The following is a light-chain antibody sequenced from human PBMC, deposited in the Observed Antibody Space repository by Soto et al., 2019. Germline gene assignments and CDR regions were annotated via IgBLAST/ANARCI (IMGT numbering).Light chain of an antibody. CDR1: SNDVGGYNY. CDR2: EVS. J-gene: IGLJ2*01. Sequence: ALTQPASVSGSPGQSITISCTGTSNDVGGYNYVSWYQQHPGKAPKLMIHEVSNRPSGVSNRFSGSKSGNTASLTISGLQAEDEADYYCSSYTSSSTPVVFGGGTKVTVL. CDR3: SSYTSSSTPVV. V-gene: IGLV2-14*01.